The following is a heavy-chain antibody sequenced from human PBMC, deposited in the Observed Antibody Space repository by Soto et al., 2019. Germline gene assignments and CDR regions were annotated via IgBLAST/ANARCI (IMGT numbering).Heavy chain of an antibody. Sequence: EVQLLESGGGLVQPGGSLRLSCVGSGFFFSSYTMTWVRQAPGKGLEWVSSFSATSENTYYADSVRVRFTISRDNSKNTRFLQMTSLPAEDTAMYYCAKERDQQLVRLPFDYWGQGILVIVSS. D-gene: IGHD6-13*01. CDR2: FSATSENT. CDR1: GFFFSSYT. J-gene: IGHJ4*02. V-gene: IGHV3-23*01. CDR3: AKERDQQLVRLPFDY.